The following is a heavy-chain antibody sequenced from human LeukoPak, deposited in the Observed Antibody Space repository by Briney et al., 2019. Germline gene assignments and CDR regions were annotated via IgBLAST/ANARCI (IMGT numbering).Heavy chain of an antibody. D-gene: IGHD3-9*01. CDR1: GGSISSYY. CDR3: ARHPPPTYYDILTGIHSGMDV. V-gene: IGHV4-59*08. CDR2: IYYSGST. J-gene: IGHJ6*02. Sequence: SETLSLTCTVSGGSISSYYGSWIRQPPGKGLEWIGYIYYSGSTNYNPSLKSRVTISVDTSKNQFSLKLSSVTAADTALYYCARHPPPTYYDILTGIHSGMDVWGQGTTVTVSS.